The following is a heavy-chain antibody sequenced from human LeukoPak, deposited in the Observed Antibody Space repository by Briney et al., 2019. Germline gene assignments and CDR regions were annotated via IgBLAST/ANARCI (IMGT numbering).Heavy chain of an antibody. CDR1: GGTFISYA. Sequence: ASVKVSCKASGGTFISYAISWVRQAPGQGVEWMGRILPIFGTANYAQKFQGRVTITTDESTSTAYMELSSLRSEDTAVYYCARDPGVGYYTAKYFQHWGQGTLVTVSS. J-gene: IGHJ1*01. CDR2: ILPIFGTA. V-gene: IGHV1-69*05. D-gene: IGHD3-22*01. CDR3: ARDPGVGYYTAKYFQH.